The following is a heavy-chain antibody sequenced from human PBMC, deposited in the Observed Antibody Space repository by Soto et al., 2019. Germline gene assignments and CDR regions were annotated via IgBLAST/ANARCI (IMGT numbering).Heavy chain of an antibody. CDR3: ARGRSYGFPFDY. Sequence: ASVKVSCKASGYTFTSYYINWVRQATGQGLEWMGWMNPNSGNTGYAQKFQGRVTMTRNTSISTAYMELSSLRSEDTAVYYCARGRSYGFPFDYWGQGTPVTVSS. CDR1: GYTFTSYY. V-gene: IGHV1-8*02. D-gene: IGHD5-18*01. CDR2: MNPNSGNT. J-gene: IGHJ4*02.